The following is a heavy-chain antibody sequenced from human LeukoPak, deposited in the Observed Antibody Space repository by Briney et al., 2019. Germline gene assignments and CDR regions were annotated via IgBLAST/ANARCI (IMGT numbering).Heavy chain of an antibody. CDR1: GYTFTNYG. Sequence: ASVKVSCKASGYTFTNYGISWVRQAPGQGLEWMGWISAYNGNTNYAQKLQGRVTMTTDTSTSTAYMELRSLRSDDTAVYYCARDKAYSITYYSSYIHWFDPWGQGTLVTVSS. CDR2: ISAYNGNT. CDR3: ARDKAYSITYYSSYIHWFDP. D-gene: IGHD6-13*01. J-gene: IGHJ5*02. V-gene: IGHV1-18*01.